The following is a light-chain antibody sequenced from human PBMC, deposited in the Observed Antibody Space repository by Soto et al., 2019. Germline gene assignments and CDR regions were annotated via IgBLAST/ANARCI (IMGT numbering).Light chain of an antibody. CDR1: QSVSSSY. Sequence: EIVLTQSPGTLSLSPGERATLSCRASQSVSSSYLAWYQQKPGQAPRLLIYGASSRATGIPDRFSGSGSGTDFTLTISRLEPEDFAVYYCQQYDNSVWTFGQGTKVDNK. CDR3: QQYDNSVWT. J-gene: IGKJ1*01. V-gene: IGKV3-20*01. CDR2: GAS.